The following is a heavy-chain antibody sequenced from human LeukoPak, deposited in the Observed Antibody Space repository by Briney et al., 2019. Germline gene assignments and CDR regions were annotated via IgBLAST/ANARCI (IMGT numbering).Heavy chain of an antibody. Sequence: PGGSLRLSCAASGFTFSSYWMSWVRQAPGKGLEWVANIKQDGSEKYYVDSVKGRFTISRDNAKNSLYLQMNSLRAEDTGVYYCAREKRKRATIMGAFDIWGQGTMVTVSS. J-gene: IGHJ3*02. CDR3: AREKRKRATIMGAFDI. V-gene: IGHV3-7*01. CDR1: GFTFSSYW. CDR2: IKQDGSEK. D-gene: IGHD5-24*01.